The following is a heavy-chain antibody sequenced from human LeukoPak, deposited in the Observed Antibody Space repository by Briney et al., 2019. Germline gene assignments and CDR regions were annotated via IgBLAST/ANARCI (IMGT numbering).Heavy chain of an antibody. V-gene: IGHV3-30*02. CDR3: AKTGSSSWGYFDY. CDR1: GFTFSSYV. J-gene: IGHJ4*02. Sequence: AGGSLRLSCVASGFTFSSYVMHWVRQAPGKGLEWVAFIRYDGSNKYYADSVKGRFTISRDNSKNTMYLQMNSLRAEDTTVYYCAKTGSSSWGYFDYWGQGTLVTVSS. D-gene: IGHD6-13*01. CDR2: IRYDGSNK.